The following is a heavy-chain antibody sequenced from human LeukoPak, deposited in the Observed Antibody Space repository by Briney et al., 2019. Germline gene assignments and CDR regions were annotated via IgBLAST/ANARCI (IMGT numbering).Heavy chain of an antibody. V-gene: IGHV4-39*01. D-gene: IGHD3-16*01. J-gene: IGHJ4*02. CDR3: ARPVKEGRGSYGIWDH. Sequence: SETLSLTCTVSGGSISSSSYYWGWIRQPPGKGLEWIGSIYYSGSTYYNPSLKSRVTISVDTSKNQFSLKLSSVTAADTAVYYCARPVKEGRGSYGIWDHWGQGTLVTVSS. CDR2: IYYSGST. CDR1: GGSISSSSYY.